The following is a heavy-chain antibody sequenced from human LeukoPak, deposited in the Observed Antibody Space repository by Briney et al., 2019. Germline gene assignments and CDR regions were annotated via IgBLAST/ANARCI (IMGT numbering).Heavy chain of an antibody. CDR3: AREALTNSRLPYGMDV. J-gene: IGHJ6*02. CDR1: GLTVSRNY. CDR2: FYSDGSI. D-gene: IGHD1-14*01. Sequence: SGGSLRLSCAASGLTVSRNYMGWVRQAPGKGLEWGSVFYSDGSIYVADSVKGRFTISKDTSKNTVYLQMNSLRVEDTAVYYCAREALTNSRLPYGMDVWGQGTTVTVSS. V-gene: IGHV3-53*01.